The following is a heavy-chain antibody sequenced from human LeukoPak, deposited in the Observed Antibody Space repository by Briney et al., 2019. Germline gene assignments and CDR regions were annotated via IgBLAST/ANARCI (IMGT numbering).Heavy chain of an antibody. J-gene: IGHJ4*02. V-gene: IGHV3-11*01. Sequence: GGSLRLSCAASGFTVGSNYMSWVRQAPGKGLEWVSYISSSGSTIYYADSVKGRFTISRDNAKNSLYLQMNSLRAEDTAVYYCAKGDSSGWLFDWGQGTLVTVSS. CDR2: ISSSGSTI. D-gene: IGHD6-19*01. CDR1: GFTVGSNY. CDR3: AKGDSSGWLFD.